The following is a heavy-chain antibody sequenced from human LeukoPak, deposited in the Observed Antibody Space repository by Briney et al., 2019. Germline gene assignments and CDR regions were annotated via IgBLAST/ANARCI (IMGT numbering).Heavy chain of an antibody. J-gene: IGHJ4*02. V-gene: IGHV3-23*01. D-gene: IGHD3-22*01. CDR2: ISGSGGST. Sequence: GGSLRLSCAASGFTFSSYAMSWVRQAPGEGLEWVSAISGSGGSTYYADSVKGRFTISRDNSKNTLYLQMNSLRAEDTAVYYCAKDSDYYDSSGYYDYWGQGTLVTVSS. CDR3: AKDSDYYDSSGYYDY. CDR1: GFTFSSYA.